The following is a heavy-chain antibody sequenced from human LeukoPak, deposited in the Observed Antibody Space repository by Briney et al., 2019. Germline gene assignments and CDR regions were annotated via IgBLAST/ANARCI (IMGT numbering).Heavy chain of an antibody. V-gene: IGHV4-59*01. D-gene: IGHD4-23*01. Sequence: SETLPLTCTVSGGSISSYYWSWIRQPPGKGLEWIGYIYYSGSTNYNPSLKSRVTISVDTSKNQFSLKLSSVTAADTAVYYCATVDYGGNFDYWGQGTLVTVSS. CDR3: ATVDYGGNFDY. CDR2: IYYSGST. CDR1: GGSISSYY. J-gene: IGHJ4*02.